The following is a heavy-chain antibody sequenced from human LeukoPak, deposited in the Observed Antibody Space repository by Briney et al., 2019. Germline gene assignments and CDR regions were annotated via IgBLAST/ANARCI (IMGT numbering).Heavy chain of an antibody. D-gene: IGHD5-24*01. CDR2: IGGSGGST. J-gene: IGHJ4*02. CDR1: GFTFSSYA. Sequence: PGGSLRLSCAASGFTFSSYAMSWVRQAPGKGLEWVSAIGGSGGSTYYEDSVKGRFTISRDNSKNTLYLQMNSLRAEDTAVYYCAKESDGYKCYFDYWGQGTLVTVSS. V-gene: IGHV3-23*01. CDR3: AKESDGYKCYFDY.